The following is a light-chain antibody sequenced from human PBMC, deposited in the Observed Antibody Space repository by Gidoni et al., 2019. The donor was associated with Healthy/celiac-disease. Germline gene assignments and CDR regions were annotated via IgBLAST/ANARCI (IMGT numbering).Light chain of an antibody. CDR3: CAYAGSSTWV. J-gene: IGLJ3*02. CDR2: EVS. Sequence: QSALTPPASVSGSPGQSSTISCTGTSSDVGSYNLVSWYQQHPGKDPKLMIYEVSKRPSGVSNRFSGSKSGNTAALTISGLQAEDEADYYCCAYAGSSTWVFGGGTKLTVL. V-gene: IGLV2-23*02. CDR1: SSDVGSYNL.